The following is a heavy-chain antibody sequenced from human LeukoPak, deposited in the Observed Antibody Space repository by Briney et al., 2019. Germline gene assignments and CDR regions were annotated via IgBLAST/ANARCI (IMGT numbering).Heavy chain of an antibody. Sequence: SETLSLTCAVYGGSFSGYYWSWIRQPPGKGLEWIGEINHSGSTNYNPSLKSRVTISVDTSKNQFSLKLSSVTAADTAVYYCARGFTYSGYGWFDPWGQGTLVTVSS. CDR1: GGSFSGYY. J-gene: IGHJ5*02. V-gene: IGHV4-34*01. D-gene: IGHD5-12*01. CDR2: INHSGST. CDR3: ARGFTYSGYGWFDP.